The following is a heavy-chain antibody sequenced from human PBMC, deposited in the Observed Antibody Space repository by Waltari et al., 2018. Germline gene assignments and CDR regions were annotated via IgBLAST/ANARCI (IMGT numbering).Heavy chain of an antibody. CDR3: ARARVVVPAAVRAFDY. Sequence: QVQLQQWGAGLLKPSETLSLTCAVYGGSCSGSYWSWIRQPPGKGLEWIGEINHSGSTNYNPSLKSRVTISVDTSKNQFSLKLSSVTAADTAVYYCARARVVVPAAVRAFDYWGQGTLVTVSS. CDR2: INHSGST. D-gene: IGHD2-2*01. CDR1: GGSCSGSY. J-gene: IGHJ4*02. V-gene: IGHV4-34*01.